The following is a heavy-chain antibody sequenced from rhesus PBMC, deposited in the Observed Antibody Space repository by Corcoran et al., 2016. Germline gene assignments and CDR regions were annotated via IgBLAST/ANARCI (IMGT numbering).Heavy chain of an antibody. CDR1: GGSISSNY. D-gene: IGHD6-25*01. J-gene: IGHJ4*01. CDR3: ARRRGSWNYFDY. CDR2: ISGSGGNT. Sequence: QLQLQESGPGLVKPSETLSLTCAVSGGSISSNYWSWIRQPRGKGLEWFGRISGSGGNTDDNPSRKSRVTMSTDTSKNQFSLKLSYVTAAETAVFYCARRRGSWNYFDYWGQGVLVTVSS. V-gene: IGHV4-173*01.